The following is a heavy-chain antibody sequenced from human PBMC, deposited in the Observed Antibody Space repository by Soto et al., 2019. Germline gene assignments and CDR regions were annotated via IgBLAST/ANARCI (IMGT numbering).Heavy chain of an antibody. CDR3: AKYYYDSNTYFYRWFDP. CDR1: GGSISNYY. Sequence: PSETLSLTCTVSGGSISNYYWSWIRQPPGEGLEWIAYFYYTGSTNYNPSLRSRVTISVDTSKNQFSLKLSSVTAADTAVYYCAKYYYDSNTYFYRWFDPWGRGTLVTVS. CDR2: FYYTGST. D-gene: IGHD3-22*01. V-gene: IGHV4-59*08. J-gene: IGHJ5*02.